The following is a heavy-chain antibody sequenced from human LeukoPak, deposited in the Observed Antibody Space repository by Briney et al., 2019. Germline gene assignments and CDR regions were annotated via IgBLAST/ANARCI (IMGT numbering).Heavy chain of an antibody. CDR3: ANSPGK. V-gene: IGHV3-23*01. CDR2: ISESDGST. CDR1: GFTFSTYA. Sequence: GGSLRLSCAASGFTFSTYAMSRVRQAPGKGLEWVSTISESDGSTYYADSVKGRFTIFRDNSKNTLYLQMNILRAEDTAIYYCANSPGKWGQGTLVTVSS. J-gene: IGHJ4*02.